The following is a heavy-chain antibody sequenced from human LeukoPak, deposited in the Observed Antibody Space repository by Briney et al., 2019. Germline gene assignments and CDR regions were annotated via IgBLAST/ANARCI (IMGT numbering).Heavy chain of an antibody. CDR1: GFTFSSYG. CDR3: AKTSLAYCGGDCYSLDY. J-gene: IGHJ4*02. CDR2: ISYDGSNK. D-gene: IGHD2-21*02. V-gene: IGHV3-30*18. Sequence: GGSLRLSCAASGFTFSSYGMHWVRQAPGKGLEWVAVISYDGSNKYYADSVKGRFTISRDNSKNTLYLQMNSLRAEDTAVYYCAKTSLAYCGGDCYSLDYWGQGTLVTVSS.